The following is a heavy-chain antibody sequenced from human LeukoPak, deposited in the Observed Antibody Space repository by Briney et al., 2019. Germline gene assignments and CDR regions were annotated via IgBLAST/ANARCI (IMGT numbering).Heavy chain of an antibody. CDR3: ARVGYSSSGNYYNDRGAFDY. J-gene: IGHJ4*02. D-gene: IGHD3-10*01. CDR2: IYYSGST. Sequence: PSETLSLTCTVSGDSISSSSYYWGWIRQPPGKGLEWIGSIYYSGSTNYNPSLKSRVTISVDTSKNQFSLKLSSVTAADTAVYYCARVGYSSSGNYYNDRGAFDYWGQGTLVTVSS. CDR1: GDSISSSSYY. V-gene: IGHV4-39*07.